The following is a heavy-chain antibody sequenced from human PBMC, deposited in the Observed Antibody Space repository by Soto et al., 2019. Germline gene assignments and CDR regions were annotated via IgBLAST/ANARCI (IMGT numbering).Heavy chain of an antibody. D-gene: IGHD2-2*01. CDR2: MNPNSGNT. CDR1: GYTFTSYD. Sequence: ASVKVSCKASGYTFTSYDINWVRQATGQGLEWMGWMNPNSGNTGYAQKFQVRVTMTRNTSISTAYMELSSLRSEDTAVYYCARGSVGYCSSTICYDAFDIWGQGTMVTVSS. V-gene: IGHV1-8*02. J-gene: IGHJ3*02. CDR3: ARGSVGYCSSTICYDAFDI.